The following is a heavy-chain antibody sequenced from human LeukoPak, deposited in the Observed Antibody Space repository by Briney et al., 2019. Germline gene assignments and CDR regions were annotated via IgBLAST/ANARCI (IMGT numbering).Heavy chain of an antibody. J-gene: IGHJ4*02. V-gene: IGHV1-18*01. CDR2: ISAYNGNT. CDR1: GYTFSNYG. CDR3: ARGKAWLAHFDY. Sequence: ASVKVSCKASGYTFSNYGISWVRQAPGQGLEWMGWISAYNGNTNSAPKLQGRVTMTTDTSTSTAYMELSSLRSEDTAVYYCARGKAWLAHFDYWGQGTLATVSS. D-gene: IGHD6-19*01.